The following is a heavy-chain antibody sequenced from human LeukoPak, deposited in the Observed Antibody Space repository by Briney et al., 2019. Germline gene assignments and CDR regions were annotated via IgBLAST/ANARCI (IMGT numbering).Heavy chain of an antibody. J-gene: IGHJ4*02. CDR1: GFTFSSYA. D-gene: IGHD3-22*01. CDR2: ISGSGGST. Sequence: GGSLRLSCAASGFTFSSYAMSWVRQAPGKGPEWVSAISGSGGSTYYADSVKGRFTISRDNSKNTLYLQMNSLRAEDTAVYYCAKLQGGYYYDSSGYPNYWGQGTLVTVSS. CDR3: AKLQGGYYYDSSGYPNY. V-gene: IGHV3-23*01.